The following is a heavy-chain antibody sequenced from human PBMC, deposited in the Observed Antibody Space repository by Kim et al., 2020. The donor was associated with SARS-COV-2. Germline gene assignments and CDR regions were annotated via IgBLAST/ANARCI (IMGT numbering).Heavy chain of an antibody. D-gene: IGHD3-22*01. Sequence: SETLSLTCVVSGASISSSSCWSWVRQPPGKGLEWIGEVDHSGTTSYNVSLKNRVRILVDKSKNQFSLSLTSVSAADTAVYYCARGVSSAWTLRAWFDPWGQGTPVTVS. CDR3: ARGVSSAWTLRAWFDP. CDR1: GASISSSSC. J-gene: IGHJ5*02. CDR2: VDHSGTT. V-gene: IGHV4-4*02.